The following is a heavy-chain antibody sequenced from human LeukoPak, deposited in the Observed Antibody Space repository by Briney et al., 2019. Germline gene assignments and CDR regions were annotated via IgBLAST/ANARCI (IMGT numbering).Heavy chain of an antibody. Sequence: PGGSLRLSCAASGVTFSYYWMHWVRQAPGKGLVWVSRIDIDGSSTSYAGSVKGRFTISRDNAKNTLYLQMNSLRAEDTALYYCVREGGYDPFENWGQGTLVTVSS. D-gene: IGHD5-12*01. V-gene: IGHV3-74*01. CDR3: VREGGYDPFEN. CDR2: IDIDGSST. CDR1: GVTFSYYW. J-gene: IGHJ4*02.